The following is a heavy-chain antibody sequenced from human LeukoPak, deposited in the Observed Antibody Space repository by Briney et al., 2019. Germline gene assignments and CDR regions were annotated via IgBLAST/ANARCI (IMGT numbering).Heavy chain of an antibody. CDR3: ARVLNDYGDYVIDY. V-gene: IGHV3-48*01. CDR1: RFTFSNYA. J-gene: IGHJ4*02. D-gene: IGHD4-17*01. Sequence: PGGSLRLSCAASRFTFSNYAMSWVRQAPGKGLEWVSYTSSSSGTIYYADSVKGRFTISRDNAKNSLYLQMNSLRAEDTAVYYCARVLNDYGDYVIDYWGQGTLVTVSS. CDR2: TSSSSGTI.